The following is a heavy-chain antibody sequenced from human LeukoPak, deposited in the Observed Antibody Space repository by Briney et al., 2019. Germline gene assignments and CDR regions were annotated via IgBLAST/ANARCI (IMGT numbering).Heavy chain of an antibody. Sequence: SETLSLTCTVSGGSISSSSYYWGWIRQPPGKGPEWIGSIYYSGSTYYNPSLKSRVTISVDTSKNQFSLKLSSVTAADTAVYYCAREMATISYYYYMDVWGKGTTVTVSS. J-gene: IGHJ6*03. CDR1: GGSISSSSYY. CDR2: IYYSGST. CDR3: AREMATISYYYYMDV. V-gene: IGHV4-39*02. D-gene: IGHD5-24*01.